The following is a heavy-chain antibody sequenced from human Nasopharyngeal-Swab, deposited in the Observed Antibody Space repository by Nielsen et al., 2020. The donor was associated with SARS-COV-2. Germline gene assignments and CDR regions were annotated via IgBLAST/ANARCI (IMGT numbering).Heavy chain of an antibody. Sequence: GESLKISCATPGFSVSSNYMSWVRQAPGKGLEWVSVIYSGGRTYYADSVQGRFTISRDNSKNTLYLQMNNLRAEDTALYYCARAGPGQEKFDYWGQGTLVTVSS. CDR1: GFSVSSNY. CDR3: ARAGPGQEKFDY. CDR2: IYSGGRT. V-gene: IGHV3-66*01. J-gene: IGHJ4*02.